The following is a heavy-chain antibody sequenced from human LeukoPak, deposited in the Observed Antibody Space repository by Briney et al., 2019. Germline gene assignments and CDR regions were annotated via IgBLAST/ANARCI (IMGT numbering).Heavy chain of an antibody. CDR2: ISGSGGST. CDR1: GFTFSSYA. J-gene: IGHJ4*02. CDR3: AKGVSYYYGSGSYYFDY. Sequence: GGSLRLSCAASGFTFSSYAMSWVRQAPGKGLEWVSAISGSGGSTYYADSVKGRFTISRDNSKNALYLQMDSLRAEDTALYYCAKGVSYYYGSGSYYFDYWGQGTLVTVSS. V-gene: IGHV3-23*01. D-gene: IGHD3-10*01.